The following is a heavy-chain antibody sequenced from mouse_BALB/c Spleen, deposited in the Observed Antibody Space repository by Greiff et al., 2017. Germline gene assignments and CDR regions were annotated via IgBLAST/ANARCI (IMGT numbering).Heavy chain of an antibody. Sequence: KQSGSELVRPGASVKLSCKASGYTFTSYWMHWVKQRPGQGLEWIGNIYPGSGSTNYDEKFKSKATLTVDTSSSTAYMQLSSLTSEDSAVYYCIYGSFAYWGQGTLVTVSA. CDR1: GYTFTSYW. D-gene: IGHD2-2*01. CDR3: IYGSFAY. V-gene: IGHV1S22*01. J-gene: IGHJ3*01. CDR2: IYPGSGST.